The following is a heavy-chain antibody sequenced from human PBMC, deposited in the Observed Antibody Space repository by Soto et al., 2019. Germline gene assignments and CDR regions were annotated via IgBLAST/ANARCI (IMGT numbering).Heavy chain of an antibody. J-gene: IGHJ5*02. Sequence: GESLKISCKGSGYSFTSYWISWVRQMPGKGLEWMGRIDPSDSYTNYSPSFQGHVTISADKSISTAYLQWSSLKASDTAMYYCARHYDMLTGYYNVGTNCFDPWGQGTLVTVSS. CDR1: GYSFTSYW. V-gene: IGHV5-10-1*01. CDR2: IDPSDSYT. D-gene: IGHD3-9*01. CDR3: ARHYDMLTGYYNVGTNCFDP.